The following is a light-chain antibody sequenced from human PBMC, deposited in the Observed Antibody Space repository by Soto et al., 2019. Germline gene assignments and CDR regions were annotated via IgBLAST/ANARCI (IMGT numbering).Light chain of an antibody. J-gene: IGKJ1*01. V-gene: IGKV3-15*01. Sequence: EIVMTQSPATLSVSPGERATLSCRASQSVSSNLAWYQQKPGQAPRLLIYGASTRATGVPARFSGSGSGTELTLTISSLQSEDFAVYYCQQYNNWPWTFGQGTNVEIK. CDR1: QSVSSN. CDR2: GAS. CDR3: QQYNNWPWT.